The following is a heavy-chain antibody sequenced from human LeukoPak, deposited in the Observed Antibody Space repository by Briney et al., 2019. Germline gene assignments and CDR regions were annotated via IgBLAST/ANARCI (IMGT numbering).Heavy chain of an antibody. Sequence: ASVKVSCKASGFTFTNYAMQWVRQAPGQRLEWMGWINADNGHTRYSQRFQGRVTITRDTSATTAYMEVTSLRSEDTAVYYCARGIWTRTVSSYYLDYWGQGTLVTVSS. J-gene: IGHJ4*02. D-gene: IGHD3/OR15-3a*01. V-gene: IGHV1-3*01. CDR1: GFTFTNYA. CDR3: ARGIWTRTVSSYYLDY. CDR2: INADNGHT.